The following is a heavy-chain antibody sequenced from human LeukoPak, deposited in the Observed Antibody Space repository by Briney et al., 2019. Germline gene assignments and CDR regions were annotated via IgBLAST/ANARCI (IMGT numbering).Heavy chain of an antibody. CDR2: IYYSGST. CDR1: GGSISSYY. CDR3: ARLYSSGWYGGFYYYYDMDV. J-gene: IGHJ6*02. Sequence: SETLSLTCTVSGGSISSYYWSWIRQPPGKGLEWIGYIYYSGSTNYNPSLKSRVTISVDTSKNQFSLKLSSVTAADTAVYYCARLYSSGWYGGFYYYYDMDVWGQGTTVTVSS. D-gene: IGHD6-19*01. V-gene: IGHV4-59*01.